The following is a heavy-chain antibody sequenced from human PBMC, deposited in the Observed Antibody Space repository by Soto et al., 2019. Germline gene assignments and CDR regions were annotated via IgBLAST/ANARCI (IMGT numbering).Heavy chain of an antibody. D-gene: IGHD6-25*01. J-gene: IGHJ4*02. CDR1: GGSFSGYY. CDR2: INHSGST. Sequence: PSETLSLTCAVYGGSFSGYYWNWIRQPPGKGLERIGEINHSGSTNYNPSLKSRVTISLDTSKNQFSLKLSSVTAADTAVYYCARERRLSWYFDYWGQGTLVTVSS. CDR3: ARERRLSWYFDY. V-gene: IGHV4-34*01.